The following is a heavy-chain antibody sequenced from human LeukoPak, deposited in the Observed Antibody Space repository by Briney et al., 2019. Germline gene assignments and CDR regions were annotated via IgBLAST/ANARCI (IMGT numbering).Heavy chain of an antibody. Sequence: ASVKVSCKASGYTFTSYDINWVRQATGQGLEWMGWMNPNSGNTGYAQKFQGRVTMTRNTSISTAYMELSSLRSEDTAVYYCARAPSYVVVPAARAGVGLCYYYGMDVWGQGTTVTVSS. V-gene: IGHV1-8*01. CDR1: GYTFTSYD. J-gene: IGHJ6*02. CDR2: MNPNSGNT. CDR3: ARAPSYVVVPAARAGVGLCYYYGMDV. D-gene: IGHD2-2*01.